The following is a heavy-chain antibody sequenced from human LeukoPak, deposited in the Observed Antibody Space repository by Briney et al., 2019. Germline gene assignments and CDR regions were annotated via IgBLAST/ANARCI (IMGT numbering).Heavy chain of an antibody. CDR2: IYYSGST. CDR3: AREYYYDSSGYYYWRFYAFDI. CDR1: GGSISSYY. J-gene: IGHJ3*02. V-gene: IGHV4-59*12. Sequence: SETLSLTCTVSGGSISSYYWSWIRQPPGKGLEWIGYIYYSGSTNYNPSLKSRVTMSVDTSKNQFSLKLSSVTAADTAVYYCAREYYYDSSGYYYWRFYAFDIWGQGTMVTVSS. D-gene: IGHD3-22*01.